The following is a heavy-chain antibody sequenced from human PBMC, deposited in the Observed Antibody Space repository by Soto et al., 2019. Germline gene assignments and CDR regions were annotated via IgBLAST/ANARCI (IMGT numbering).Heavy chain of an antibody. D-gene: IGHD2-2*02. CDR1: GYTFSTYG. J-gene: IGHJ3*01. V-gene: IGHV1-18*03. Sequence: ASVKVSCKASGYTFSTYGITWVRQAPGQGLEWMGWINPLKGDTNSAARLQDRLTMTTDTSTRTAYMELRSLTSDDMAVYYCARVKVPAAILGAFDLWGQGTTVTVSS. CDR2: INPLKGDT. CDR3: ARVKVPAAILGAFDL.